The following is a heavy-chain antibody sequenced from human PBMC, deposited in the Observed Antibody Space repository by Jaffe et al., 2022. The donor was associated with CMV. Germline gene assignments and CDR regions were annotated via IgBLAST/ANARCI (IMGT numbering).Heavy chain of an antibody. J-gene: IGHJ4*02. V-gene: IGHV3-66*01. CDR1: GFTVSSNY. CDR2: IYSGGST. Sequence: EVQLVESGGRLVQPGGSLRLSCAASGFTVSSNYMTWVRQAPGKGLEWVSVIYSGGSTFYADSVKGRYTISRDNSKNTVYLQMNSLRAEDTAVYYCARDLMEYGGMDYWGQGTLVTVSS. CDR3: ARDLMEYGGMDY. D-gene: IGHD5-12*01.